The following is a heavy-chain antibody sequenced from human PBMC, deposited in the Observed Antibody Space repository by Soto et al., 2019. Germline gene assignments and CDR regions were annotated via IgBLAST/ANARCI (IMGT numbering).Heavy chain of an antibody. V-gene: IGHV4-59*02. J-gene: IGHJ6*02. CDR1: GGSVSSYY. Sequence: SETLSLTCTVSGGSVSSYYWSRIRQPPGKGLEWIGYIYYSGSTNYNPSLKSRVTISVDTSKNQFSLKLSSVTAADTAVYYCAREGAHCSSTSCHYYYYGMDVWGQGTTVTVSS. CDR2: IYYSGST. D-gene: IGHD2-2*01. CDR3: AREGAHCSSTSCHYYYYGMDV.